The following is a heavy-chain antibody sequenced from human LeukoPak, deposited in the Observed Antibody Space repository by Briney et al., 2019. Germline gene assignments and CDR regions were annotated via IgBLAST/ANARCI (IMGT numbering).Heavy chain of an antibody. V-gene: IGHV3-30*03. CDR1: GFTFSNYG. Sequence: GGSLRLSCAASGFTFSNYGMHWVRQAPGKGLEWLAVISFDGNNKYYADSVKGRFTISRDNSKNTLFLQMNSLRAEDTAVYYCAGGWYYFDYWGQGTLVTVSS. CDR3: AGGWYYFDY. J-gene: IGHJ4*02. D-gene: IGHD2-15*01. CDR2: ISFDGNNK.